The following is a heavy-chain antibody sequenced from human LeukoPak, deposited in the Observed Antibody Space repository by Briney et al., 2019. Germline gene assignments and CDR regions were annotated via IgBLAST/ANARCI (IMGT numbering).Heavy chain of an antibody. CDR3: SRGDDYGDYVRD. V-gene: IGHV3-74*01. D-gene: IGHD4-17*01. J-gene: IGHJ4*02. CDR1: GFTFSSDW. Sequence: PGGSLRLSCAASGFTFSSDWMHWVRQAQGKGLVWVSRINSDGSSTSYADSVKGRFTISRDNAKNTLYLEMNSLRAEDTAVYYCSRGDDYGDYVRDWGQGTLVTVSS. CDR2: INSDGSST.